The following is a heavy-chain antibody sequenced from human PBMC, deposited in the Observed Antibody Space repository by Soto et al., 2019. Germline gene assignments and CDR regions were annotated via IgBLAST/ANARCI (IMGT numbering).Heavy chain of an antibody. CDR3: ARRGSGSYYDY. CDR2: MSGSGGSM. D-gene: IGHD1-26*01. CDR1: GFTFRSYD. Sequence: EVQLLESGGGLVQPGGSLRLSCAASGFTFRSYDMRWVRQARGKGLEWVSAMSGSGGSMYYADSLKGRFNISRDNSKNTLYLQMNNLRAEDTAVYYCARRGSGSYYDYWGQGTLVTVSS. V-gene: IGHV3-23*01. J-gene: IGHJ4*02.